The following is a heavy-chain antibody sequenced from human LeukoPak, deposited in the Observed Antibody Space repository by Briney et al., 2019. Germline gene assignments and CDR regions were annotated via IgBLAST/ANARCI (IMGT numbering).Heavy chain of an antibody. J-gene: IGHJ3*02. CDR2: ISSSGSTI. CDR3: AREGSVRCSSTSCSNDAFDI. D-gene: IGHD2-2*01. CDR1: GFTFSDYY. Sequence: GGSLRLSCAASGFTFSDYYMSWIRQAPGEGLEWVSYISSSGSTIYYADSVKGRFTISRDNAKNSLYLQMNSLRAEDTAVYYCAREGSVRCSSTSCSNDAFDIWGQGTVVTVSS. V-gene: IGHV3-11*01.